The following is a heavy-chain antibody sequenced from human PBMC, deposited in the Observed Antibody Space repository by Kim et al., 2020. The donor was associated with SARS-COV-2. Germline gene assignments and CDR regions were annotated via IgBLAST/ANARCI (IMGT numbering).Heavy chain of an antibody. J-gene: IGHJ4*02. V-gene: IGHV5-51*01. Sequence: GESLKISCKGSGYSFISYWIAWVRQTPGERPEWMGIIYPDDSDTRYSPSFQGQVTISADKSINSAYLQWSSLKASDTAMYYCARLPRCCFVLDYFDFWGQGTLVTVSS. D-gene: IGHD2-21*01. CDR2: IYPDDSDT. CDR3: ARLPRCCFVLDYFDF. CDR1: GYSFISYW.